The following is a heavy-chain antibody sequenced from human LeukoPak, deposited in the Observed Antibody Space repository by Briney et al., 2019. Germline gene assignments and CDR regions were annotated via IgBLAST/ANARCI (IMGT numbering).Heavy chain of an antibody. CDR1: GFTFSSYA. CDR3: ARGPISGIYGY. CDR2: ITSTGGDT. D-gene: IGHD3-10*01. J-gene: IGHJ4*02. V-gene: IGHV3-23*01. Sequence: GGSLRLSCAASGFTFSSYALTWVRQAPGKGLEWISAITSTGGDTYYAASVKGRFTISRDNSENTLYLQMNSLRAEDTALYYCARGPISGIYGYWSQGTLVTVSS.